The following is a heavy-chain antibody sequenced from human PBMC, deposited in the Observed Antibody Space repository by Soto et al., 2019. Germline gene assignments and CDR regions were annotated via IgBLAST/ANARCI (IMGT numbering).Heavy chain of an antibody. CDR1: GGSISSGDYY. J-gene: IGHJ4*02. CDR2: IYYSGST. V-gene: IGHV4-30-4*01. CDR3: ARDPGGSNCGGDCYYFDY. Sequence: SETLSLTCTVSGGSISSGDYYWSWIRQPPGKGLERIGYIYYSGSTYYNPSLKSRVTISVDTSKNQFSLKLSSVTAADTAVYYCARDPGGSNCGGDCYYFDYWGQGTLVTVSS. D-gene: IGHD2-21*02.